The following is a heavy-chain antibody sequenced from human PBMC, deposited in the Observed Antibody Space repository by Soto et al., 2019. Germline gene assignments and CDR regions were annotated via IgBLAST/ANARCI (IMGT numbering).Heavy chain of an antibody. Sequence: SETLSLTCTVSGGSISSSSYYWGWIRQPPGKGLEWIGSIYYSGSTYYNPSLKSRVTISVDTSKNQFSLKLSSVTAADTAGDYCAGSEFYECRGYHGRFFVYWGQGTLVTVSS. CDR2: IYYSGST. V-gene: IGHV4-39*01. J-gene: IGHJ4*02. CDR3: AGSEFYECRGYHGRFFVY. D-gene: IGHD3-22*01. CDR1: GGSISSSSYY.